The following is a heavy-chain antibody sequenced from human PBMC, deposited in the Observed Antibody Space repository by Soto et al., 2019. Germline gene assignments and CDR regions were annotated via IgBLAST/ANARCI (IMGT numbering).Heavy chain of an antibody. D-gene: IGHD1-26*01. CDR1: GFTFTKDY. V-gene: IGHV3-15*01. CDR3: ATEGGYPGSNFYGAY. Sequence: EVQLVESGGGLVEPGGSIRLSCVASGFTFTKDYMTWVRQAPGKGLEWVGRIKGSHAGGTTDYATSVKRRFTISRDDSKNTLYLQMNSLKTEDTSVYYCATEGGYPGSNFYGAYWGQGTLVTVSS. CDR2: IKGSHAGGTT. J-gene: IGHJ4*02.